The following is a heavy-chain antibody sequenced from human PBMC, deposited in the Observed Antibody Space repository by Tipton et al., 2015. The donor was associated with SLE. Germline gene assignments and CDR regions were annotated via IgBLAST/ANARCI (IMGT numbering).Heavy chain of an antibody. V-gene: IGHV4-59*08. CDR2: IYYSGST. Sequence: TLSLTCTVSGGSISSYYWSWIRQPPGKGLEWIGYIYYSGSTNYNPSLKSRVTISVDTSKNQFSLRLSSVTAADTAVYYCAAVDYYDSSGKDAFDIWGQGTMVTVSS. CDR1: GGSISSYY. CDR3: AAVDYYDSSGKDAFDI. D-gene: IGHD3-22*01. J-gene: IGHJ3*02.